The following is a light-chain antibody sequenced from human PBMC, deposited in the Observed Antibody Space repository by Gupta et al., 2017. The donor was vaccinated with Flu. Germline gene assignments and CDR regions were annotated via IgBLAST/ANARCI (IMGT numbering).Light chain of an antibody. J-gene: IGLJ3*02. V-gene: IGLV3-25*02. CDR1: VLPKQY. CDR2: KDN. CDR3: QSADSSGTLPFCV. Sequence: SYELTQPSSVSVSPGQTARSTCSGDVLPKQYAYWYQQKPSQDPVLVREKDNERPSGIPERFSGASSGTTVTLTSSGVQAEDEADYYGQSADSSGTLPFCVFGGGTKLTVL.